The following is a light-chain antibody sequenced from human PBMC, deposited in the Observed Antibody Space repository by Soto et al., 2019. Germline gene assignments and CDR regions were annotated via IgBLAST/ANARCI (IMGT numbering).Light chain of an antibody. CDR2: GAS. V-gene: IGKV1-6*01. J-gene: IGKJ1*01. Sequence: IQLSQSPSSRSASVGDRCSITCMASQGIRNDLGWYQHKPGKDPKLLIHGASSLQSGVTSSLSRSASGTEFTLTISRLQPEDLASYYCLLDHSCPWTVGPGTQVEI. CDR3: LLDHSCPWT. CDR1: QGIRND.